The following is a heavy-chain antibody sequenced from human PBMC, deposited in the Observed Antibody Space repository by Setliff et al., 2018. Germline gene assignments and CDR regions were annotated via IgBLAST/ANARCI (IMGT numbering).Heavy chain of an antibody. CDR3: AGVPRNSRDYYYGMDV. Sequence: ASVKVSCKASGYTFTGYYMHWVRQAPGQGLEWMGWINPNSGGTNYAQKFQGRVTMTRDTSISTAYMELSRLSSDDTAVYYCAGVPRNSRDYYYGMDVWGQGTTITVSS. CDR1: GYTFTGYY. D-gene: IGHD6-13*01. J-gene: IGHJ6*02. CDR2: INPNSGGT. V-gene: IGHV1-2*02.